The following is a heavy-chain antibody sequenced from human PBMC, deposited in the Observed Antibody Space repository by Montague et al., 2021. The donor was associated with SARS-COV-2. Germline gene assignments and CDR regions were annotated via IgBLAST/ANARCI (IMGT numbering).Heavy chain of an antibody. J-gene: IGHJ4*02. V-gene: IGHV4-4*02. D-gene: IGHD1-26*01. Sequence: SETLSLTCAVSGGSISSSNWWSWVRQPPGKGLEWIGSIYSSGSTKYNPSLKSRVTISVDTSKNQFSLKLSSVTAADTAVYYCARESGSYYSDYWGQGTLVTVSS. CDR2: IYSSGST. CDR1: GGSISSSNW. CDR3: ARESGSYYSDY.